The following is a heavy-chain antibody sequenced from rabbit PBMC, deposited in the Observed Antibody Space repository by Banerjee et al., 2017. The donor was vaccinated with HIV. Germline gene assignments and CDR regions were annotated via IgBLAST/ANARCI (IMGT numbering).Heavy chain of an antibody. CDR1: GFSFSSSYY. CDR2: IYAGNSGST. CDR3: VRDINTSFKL. D-gene: IGHD1-1*01. Sequence: QSLEESGGDLVKPGASLTLTCTASGFSFSSSYYMCWVRQAPGKGLDWIACIYAGNSGSTYYASWAKGRFTISKTSSTTVTLQMTSLTAADTATYFCVRDINTSFKLWGPGTLVTVS. J-gene: IGHJ4*01. V-gene: IGHV1S40*01.